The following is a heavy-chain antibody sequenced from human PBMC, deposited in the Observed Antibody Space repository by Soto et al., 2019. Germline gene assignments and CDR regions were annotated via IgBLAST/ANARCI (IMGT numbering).Heavy chain of an antibody. CDR1: GFTFSSYG. J-gene: IGHJ4*02. D-gene: IGHD3-16*01. CDR2: IWYDGSNK. Sequence: QVQLVESGGGVVQPGRSLRLSCAASGFTFSSYGMHWVRQAPGKGLEWVAVIWYDGSNKYYADSVKGRFTISRDNSKNTLYLQKNSLRAEDTAVYYCARVAQGVIDYWGQGTLVTVSS. V-gene: IGHV3-33*01. CDR3: ARVAQGVIDY.